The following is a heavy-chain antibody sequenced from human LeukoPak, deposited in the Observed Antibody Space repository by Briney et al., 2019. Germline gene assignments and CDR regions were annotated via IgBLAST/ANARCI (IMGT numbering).Heavy chain of an antibody. Sequence: PGGSLRLSCAASGFTFSTYWMHWVRQAPGKGPVWVSRINSDGSSTTYADSVKGRFTISRDNAKSTPYLQMNSLRAEDTAVYYCARSYGTDVWGQGTTVTVSS. V-gene: IGHV3-74*01. CDR3: ARSYGTDV. J-gene: IGHJ6*02. CDR1: GFTFSTYW. CDR2: INSDGSST.